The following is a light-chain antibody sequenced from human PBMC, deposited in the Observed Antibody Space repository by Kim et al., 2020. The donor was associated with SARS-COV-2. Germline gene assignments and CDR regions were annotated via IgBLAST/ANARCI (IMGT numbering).Light chain of an antibody. CDR1: QNIRNNY. Sequence: EIVLTQSPGILSLSPGERATLSCRTSQNIRNNYLAWYQQKPGQAPRLLMFVASSRATGIPDRFSGSGSGTDFTLTISRLEPEDFAVYYCQQYGWAPDTFGQGTKVDIK. CDR2: VAS. J-gene: IGKJ2*01. CDR3: QQYGWAPDT. V-gene: IGKV3-20*01.